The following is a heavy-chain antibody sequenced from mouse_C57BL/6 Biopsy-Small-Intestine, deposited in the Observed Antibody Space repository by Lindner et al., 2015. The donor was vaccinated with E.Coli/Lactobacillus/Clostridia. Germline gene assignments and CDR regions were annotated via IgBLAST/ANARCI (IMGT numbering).Heavy chain of an antibody. CDR1: GYTFTGYW. V-gene: IGHV1-9*01. Sequence: VQLQESGAELMKTGASVKLSCKATGYTFTGYWIQWVKQRPGHGLEWIGEILPGSDSTTYSEKFKGKATFTADTSSNTAYMQLSSLTTEDSAIYYWWKKITKVTSLDCWGQGTTLTVSS. CDR2: ILPGSDST. CDR3: WKKITKVTSLDC. J-gene: IGHJ2*01. D-gene: IGHD2-12*01.